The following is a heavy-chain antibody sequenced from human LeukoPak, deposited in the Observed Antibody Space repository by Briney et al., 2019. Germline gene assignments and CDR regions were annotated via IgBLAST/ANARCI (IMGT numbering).Heavy chain of an antibody. V-gene: IGHV3-7*01. CDR1: GFTLSRYL. CDR2: MKQDGSEK. CDR3: ARDLLAVAATGIGFDY. Sequence: PGGSLRLSRAASGFTLSRYLMSWVRQAPGKGLECVANMKQDGSEKYYVDSVKGRFTISRDNAKNSLFLQMNSLRAEDTAVYYCARDLLAVAATGIGFDYWGQGTLVTVSS. J-gene: IGHJ4*02. D-gene: IGHD6-19*01.